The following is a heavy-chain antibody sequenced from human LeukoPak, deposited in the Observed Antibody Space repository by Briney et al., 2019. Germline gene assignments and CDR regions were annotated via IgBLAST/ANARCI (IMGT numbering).Heavy chain of an antibody. Sequence: GASVKVSCKASGYTFTGYYMYWVRQAPGQGLGWMGWINPNSGGTNYAQKFQGRVTMTRDTSISTAYMELSRLRSDDTAVYYCARGSNYYDSRGDAFDIWGQGTMVTVSS. CDR2: INPNSGGT. J-gene: IGHJ3*02. CDR3: ARGSNYYDSRGDAFDI. CDR1: GYTFTGYY. D-gene: IGHD3-22*01. V-gene: IGHV1-2*02.